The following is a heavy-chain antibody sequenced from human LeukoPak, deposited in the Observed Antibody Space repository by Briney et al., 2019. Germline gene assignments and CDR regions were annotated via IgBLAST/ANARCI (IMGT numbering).Heavy chain of an antibody. V-gene: IGHV4-59*12. CDR1: GGSISSYY. D-gene: IGHD4-17*01. CDR3: ARLGTNYGDYRFAF. J-gene: IGHJ4*02. CDR2: TYYSGNT. Sequence: SETLSLTCTVSGGSISSYYWSWIRQPPGKGLEWIGYTYYSGNTNYSPSLKSRVTISVDTSKNQFSLELSSVTAADTAVYYCARLGTNYGDYRFAFWGQGTLVTVSS.